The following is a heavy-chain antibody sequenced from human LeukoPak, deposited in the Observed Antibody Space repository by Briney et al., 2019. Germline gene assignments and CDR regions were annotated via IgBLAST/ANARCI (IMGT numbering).Heavy chain of an antibody. CDR3: ARNGDYSMDY. D-gene: IGHD2-15*01. J-gene: IGHJ4*02. V-gene: IGHV4-4*02. CDR1: GGSISSGWW. Sequence: SETLSLTCTVSGGSISSGWWWSWVRQSPGKGLEWIAEIHHSGTTHYNPSLKSRLSISVDKSKNQFSLKLTSMTAADTAVYYCARNGDYSMDYWGQGTLVTVSS. CDR2: IHHSGTT.